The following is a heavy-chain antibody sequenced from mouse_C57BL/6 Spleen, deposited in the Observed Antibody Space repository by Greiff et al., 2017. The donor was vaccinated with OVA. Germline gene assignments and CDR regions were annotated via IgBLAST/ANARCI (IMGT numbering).Heavy chain of an antibody. V-gene: IGHV1-15*01. CDR1: GYTFTDYE. CDR3: TLYYDYDSPFDY. D-gene: IGHD2-4*01. CDR2: IDPETGGT. Sequence: VQRVESGAELVRPGASVTLSCKASGYTFTDYEMHWVKQTPVHGLEWIGAIDPETGGTAYNQKFKGKAILTADKSSSTAYMELRSLTSEDSAVYYCTLYYDYDSPFDYWGQGTTLTVSS. J-gene: IGHJ2*01.